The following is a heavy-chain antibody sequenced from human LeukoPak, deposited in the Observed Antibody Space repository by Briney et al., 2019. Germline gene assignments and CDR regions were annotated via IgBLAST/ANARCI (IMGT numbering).Heavy chain of an antibody. D-gene: IGHD5/OR15-5a*01. Sequence: GGSLRLSCIASGFTLNNYWMAWVRQAPEKGLEWVASIKQDGSERNYVDSVRGRFTISRDNAKNSLYLQMNSLRAEDTAVYYCARDASVSGSDAFDIWGQGTMVTVSS. J-gene: IGHJ3*02. V-gene: IGHV3-7*01. CDR2: IKQDGSER. CDR1: GFTLNNYW. CDR3: ARDASVSGSDAFDI.